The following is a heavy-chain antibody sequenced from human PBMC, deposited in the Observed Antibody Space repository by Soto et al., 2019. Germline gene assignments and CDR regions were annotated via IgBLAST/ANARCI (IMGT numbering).Heavy chain of an antibody. Sequence: QVQLQESGPGLVKPSQTLSLTCSVSGASISSGPYYWNWNRQRPGKGLEWIGYISDSGSTYYNPSLKSRVSILVDTSKNQVSLRLNSVTVADTAVYYCARDAVDRGSGMDVWGQGTTVTVSS. CDR2: ISDSGST. D-gene: IGHD3-16*01. V-gene: IGHV4-31*03. CDR3: ARDAVDRGSGMDV. CDR1: GASISSGPYY. J-gene: IGHJ6*02.